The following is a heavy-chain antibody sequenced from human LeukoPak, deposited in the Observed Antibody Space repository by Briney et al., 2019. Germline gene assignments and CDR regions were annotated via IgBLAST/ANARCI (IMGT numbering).Heavy chain of an antibody. CDR2: IYHSGST. D-gene: IGHD4-17*01. Sequence: PSETLSLTCTVSGYSISSGYYWGWIRQPPGKGLEWIGSIYHSGSTYYNPSLKSRVTISVDTSKNQFSLKLSSVTAADTAVYYCARRYVSGDYLFYYFDYWGQGTLVTVSP. V-gene: IGHV4-38-2*02. CDR1: GYSISSGYY. J-gene: IGHJ4*02. CDR3: ARRYVSGDYLFYYFDY.